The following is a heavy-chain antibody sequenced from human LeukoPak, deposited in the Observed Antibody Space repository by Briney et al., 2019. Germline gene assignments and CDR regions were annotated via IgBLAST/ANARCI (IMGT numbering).Heavy chain of an antibody. CDR2: ISSSSDTI. V-gene: IGHV3-48*04. CDR1: GFTFSSYN. CDR3: AKDISGYFLSPGGDY. J-gene: IGHJ4*02. Sequence: PGGSLRLSCAASGFTFSSYNMNWVRQAPGKGLEWVSYISSSSDTIYYADSVKGRFTISRDNAKNSLYLQMNSLRAEDTALYYCAKDISGYFLSPGGDYWGQGTLVTVSS. D-gene: IGHD2-15*01.